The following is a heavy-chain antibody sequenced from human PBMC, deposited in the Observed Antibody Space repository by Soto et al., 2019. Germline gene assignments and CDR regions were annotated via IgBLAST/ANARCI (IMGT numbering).Heavy chain of an antibody. CDR1: GYRFTDNY. Sequence: QVQLVQSGAEVREPGASVSVSCKASGYRFTDNYIHWVRQAPGQGLEWMGWIDPKSGGTNYAQNLQGRVTMTRDTSITTISTEVKRLISDDTAVYYCARGVGSSGYDVWGQGTLVTVSS. CDR3: ARGVGSSGYDV. D-gene: IGHD6-13*01. CDR2: IDPKSGGT. V-gene: IGHV1-2*02. J-gene: IGHJ4*02.